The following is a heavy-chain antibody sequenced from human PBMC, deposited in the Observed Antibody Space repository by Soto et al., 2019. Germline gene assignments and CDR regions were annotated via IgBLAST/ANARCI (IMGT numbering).Heavy chain of an antibody. Sequence: KASETLSLTCAVYGGSFSGYYWSWSRQPPGKGLEWIGEINHSGSTNYNPSLKSRVTISVDTSKNQFSLKLSSVTAADTAVYYCARGRPLITIFGVVIIRDFGWFDPWGQGTLVTVSS. V-gene: IGHV4-34*01. J-gene: IGHJ5*02. CDR2: INHSGST. D-gene: IGHD3-3*01. CDR3: ARGRPLITIFGVVIIRDFGWFDP. CDR1: GGSFSGYY.